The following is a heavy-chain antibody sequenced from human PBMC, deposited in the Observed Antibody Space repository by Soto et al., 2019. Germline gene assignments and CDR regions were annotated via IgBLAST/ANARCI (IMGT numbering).Heavy chain of an antibody. CDR3: ARDPRRRDGYYYYGMDV. J-gene: IGHJ6*02. CDR1: GYTFTSYY. CDR2: INPSGGST. Sequence: VSVKVSCKASGYTFTSYYMHWVRQAPGQGLEWMGIINPSGGSTSYAQKFQGRVTMTRDTSTSTVYMELSSLRSEDTAVYYCARDPRRRDGYYYYGMDVWGQGTTVTVSS. V-gene: IGHV1-46*01.